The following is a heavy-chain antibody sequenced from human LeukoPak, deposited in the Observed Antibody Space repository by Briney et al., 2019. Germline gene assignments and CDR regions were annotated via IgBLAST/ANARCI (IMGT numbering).Heavy chain of an antibody. CDR1: GGSISSYY. D-gene: IGHD1-26*01. CDR3: ARENSGSYREFDY. Sequence: PSETLSLTCTVSGGSISSYYWSWIRQPAGKWLEWIGRIYTSGSTNYNASLKSRVSMSVDTSKNQFSLKLSSVTAADTAVFYCARENSGSYREFDYWGQGTLVTVSS. CDR2: IYTSGST. V-gene: IGHV4-4*07. J-gene: IGHJ4*02.